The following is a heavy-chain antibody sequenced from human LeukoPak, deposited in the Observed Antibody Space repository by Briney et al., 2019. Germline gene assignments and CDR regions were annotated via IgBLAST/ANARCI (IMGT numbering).Heavy chain of an antibody. CDR2: INHSGST. J-gene: IGHJ4*02. CDR3: ARGIYDFWSGYFFQFDY. Sequence: SETLSLTCAVYGGSFSGYYWSWIRQPPGKGLEWIGEINHSGSTNYNPSLKSRVTISVDTSKNQFSLKLSSVTAADTAVYYCARGIYDFWSGYFFQFDYWGQGTLVTVSS. V-gene: IGHV4-34*01. CDR1: GGSFSGYY. D-gene: IGHD3-3*01.